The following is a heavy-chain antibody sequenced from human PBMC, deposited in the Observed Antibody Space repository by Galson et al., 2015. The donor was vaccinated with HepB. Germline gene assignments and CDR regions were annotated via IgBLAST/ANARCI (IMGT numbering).Heavy chain of an antibody. V-gene: IGHV3-30*18. J-gene: IGHJ4*02. CDR1: GFTFSSYG. CDR3: AKGGAGATMVY. Sequence: SLRLSCAASGFTFSSYGMHWVRQAPGKGLEWVAVISYDGSNKYYADSVKGRFTISRDNSKNTLYLQRNSPRAEDTAVYYCAKGGAGATMVYWGQGTLVTVSS. D-gene: IGHD1-26*01. CDR2: ISYDGSNK.